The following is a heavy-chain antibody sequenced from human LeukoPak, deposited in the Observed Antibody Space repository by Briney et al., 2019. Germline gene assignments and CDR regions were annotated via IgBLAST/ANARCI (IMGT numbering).Heavy chain of an antibody. V-gene: IGHV4-59*01. CDR1: GGSISIYF. CDR2: LSYSGST. J-gene: IGHJ4*02. CDR3: AREVKDYYYDSSGYFNY. Sequence: SETLSLTCTVSGGSISIYFWSWIRQPPGKGLEWIGYLSYSGSTNYNPSLKSRVTISVDTSKNQFSLKLSSVTAADTAVYYCAREVKDYYYDSSGYFNYWGQGTLVTVSS. D-gene: IGHD3-22*01.